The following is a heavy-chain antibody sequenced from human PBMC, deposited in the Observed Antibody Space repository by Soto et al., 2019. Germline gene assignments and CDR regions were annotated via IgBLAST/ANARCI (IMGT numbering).Heavy chain of an antibody. J-gene: IGHJ6*02. V-gene: IGHV1-69*13. CDR3: ARKHYYDSSGYYYPPSDLDYYYYGMDV. CDR1: GGTFSSYA. Sequence: SVKVSCKASGGTFSSYAISWVRQAPGQGLEWMGGIIPIFGTANYAQKFQGRVTITADESTSTAYMELSSLRSEDTAVYYCARKHYYDSSGYYYPPSDLDYYYYGMDVWVQGTTVTVSS. D-gene: IGHD3-22*01. CDR2: IIPIFGTA.